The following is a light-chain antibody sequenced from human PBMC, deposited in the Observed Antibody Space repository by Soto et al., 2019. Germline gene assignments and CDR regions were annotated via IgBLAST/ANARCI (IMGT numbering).Light chain of an antibody. J-gene: IGKJ3*01. CDR1: QSVSSGY. CDR3: QQYGSSPPVT. V-gene: IGKV3-20*01. Sequence: EIVLTQSPGTLSLSPGERATLSCRASQSVSSGYLAWYQQKPGQPPRVLIYETSSRATVIPDRFSGSGSGTDFTLTISSLEPEDFAVYYCQQYGSSPPVTFGPGTKVDIK. CDR2: ETS.